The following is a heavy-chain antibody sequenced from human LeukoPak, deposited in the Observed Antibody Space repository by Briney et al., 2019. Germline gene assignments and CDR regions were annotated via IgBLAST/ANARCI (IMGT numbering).Heavy chain of an antibody. CDR3: ATISGSDHRGD. J-gene: IGHJ4*02. V-gene: IGHV4-39*01. D-gene: IGHD5-12*01. Sequence: SETLSLTCTVFGGSISNINYYWGWIRQPPGKGLEWIGSIYYTGSTFNNPSLKSRLTISVDTSKNQFSLKLTSVTAADTAVYFCATISGSDHRGDWGQGTLVTVSS. CDR1: GGSISNINYY. CDR2: IYYTGST.